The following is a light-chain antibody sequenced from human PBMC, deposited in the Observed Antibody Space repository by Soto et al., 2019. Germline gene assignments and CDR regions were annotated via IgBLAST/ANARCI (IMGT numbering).Light chain of an antibody. CDR2: AAS. V-gene: IGKV1-9*01. CDR3: QQLNSYPLT. J-gene: IGKJ4*01. CDR1: QGISSY. Sequence: IQLTQSPSSLSASAGDRVTITCRASQGISSYLAWYQQKPGKAPKLLIYAASTLQSGVPSRFSGSGSGTDFTLTISSLQTEDFATYYCQQLNSYPLTFGGGTKVEIK.